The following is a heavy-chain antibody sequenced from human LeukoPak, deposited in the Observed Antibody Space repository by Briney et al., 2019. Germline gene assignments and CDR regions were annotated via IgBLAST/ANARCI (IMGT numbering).Heavy chain of an antibody. CDR2: IIPIFGTA. CDR1: GGTFSSYA. D-gene: IGHD5-18*01. Sequence: GASVKVSCKASGGTFSSYAISWVRQAPGQGLEWMGGIIPIFGTANYAQKFQGRVTITTDESTSTAYMELSSLRSEDTAVYYCASDGYSPDGFDYWGQGTLVTVSS. V-gene: IGHV1-69*05. CDR3: ASDGYSPDGFDY. J-gene: IGHJ4*02.